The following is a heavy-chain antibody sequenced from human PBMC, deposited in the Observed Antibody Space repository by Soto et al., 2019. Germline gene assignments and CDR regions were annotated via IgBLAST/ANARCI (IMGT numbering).Heavy chain of an antibody. J-gene: IGHJ4*02. CDR3: ARNTSTYFDS. CDR2: VYYSGST. Sequence: PSETLSLTCAVSGYSISNGDYWGWIRQAPGKGLEWIGSVYYSGSTHCEPSLRGRIAISVDTLKNQFSLRLPSVTAADTAMYFCARNTSTYFDSWGQGIPVTVSS. CDR1: GYSISNGDY. V-gene: IGHV4-38-2*01.